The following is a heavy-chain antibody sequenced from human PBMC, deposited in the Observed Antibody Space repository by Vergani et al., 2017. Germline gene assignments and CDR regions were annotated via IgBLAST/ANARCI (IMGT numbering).Heavy chain of an antibody. CDR1: GGSFSGYY. V-gene: IGHV4-34*01. D-gene: IGHD2-2*01. J-gene: IGHJ6*02. Sequence: QVQLQQWGAGLLKPSETLSLTCAVYGGSFSGYYWSWIRQPPGKGLEWIGEINHSGSTNYNPSLKSRVTISVDTSKNQFSLKLSSVTAADTAVYYCARGRGYCSSTSCKRPGGERTYYYYYGMDVWGQGTTVTVSS. CDR2: INHSGST. CDR3: ARGRGYCSSTSCKRPGGERTYYYYYGMDV.